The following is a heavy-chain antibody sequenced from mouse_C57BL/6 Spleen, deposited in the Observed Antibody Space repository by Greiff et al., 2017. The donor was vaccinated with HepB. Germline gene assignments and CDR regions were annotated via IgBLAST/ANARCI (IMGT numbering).Heavy chain of an antibody. Sequence: EVHLVESGGGLVKPGGSLKLSCAVSGFTFSDYGMHWVRQAPEKGLEWVAYISSGSSTIYYADTVKGRITIARDKAKNTLFLQMTSLRSEDTAMFYCARGGLYWYFDVWGTGTTVTVSS. CDR1: GFTFSDYG. CDR2: ISSGSSTI. V-gene: IGHV5-17*01. CDR3: ARGGLYWYFDV. J-gene: IGHJ1*03.